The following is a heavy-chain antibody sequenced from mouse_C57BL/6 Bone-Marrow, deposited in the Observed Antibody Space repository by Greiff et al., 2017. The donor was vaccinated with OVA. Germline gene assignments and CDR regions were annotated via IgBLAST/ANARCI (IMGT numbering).Heavy chain of an antibody. CDR3: ARWYYAMDY. Sequence: VQLQESGAELAKPGASVKLSCKASGYTFTSYWMHWVKQRPGQGLEWIGYINPSSGYTKYNQKFKDKATLTAEKSSSTAYMQLSSLTYEDSAVYYCARWYYAMDYWDQGTSITVSS. V-gene: IGHV1-7*01. J-gene: IGHJ4*01. CDR1: GYTFTSYW. CDR2: INPSSGYT.